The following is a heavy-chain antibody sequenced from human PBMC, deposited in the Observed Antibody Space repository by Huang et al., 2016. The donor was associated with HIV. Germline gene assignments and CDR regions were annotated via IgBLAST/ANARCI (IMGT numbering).Heavy chain of an antibody. Sequence: QVQLVQSGGGLVKPGGSLRLSCTASGFNVTDYYMSCIRQGPGKGRQWLSYSSSKDDGDGSYYADSVKCRLTISRDNVKNSLYLQVIRLTVEDTALYFCSRGSGPSIYDYWGQGTLVAVSS. CDR2: SSSKDDGDGS. V-gene: IGHV3-11*01. D-gene: IGHD3-3*02. CDR3: SRGSGPSIYDY. CDR1: GFNVTDYY. J-gene: IGHJ4*02.